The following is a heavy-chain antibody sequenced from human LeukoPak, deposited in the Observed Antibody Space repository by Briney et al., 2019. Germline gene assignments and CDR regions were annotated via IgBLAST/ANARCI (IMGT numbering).Heavy chain of an antibody. CDR2: ISSSGDTI. V-gene: IGHV3-11*04. Sequence: GGSLRLSCAASGFTFSDYYMSWIRQAPGKGLEWISYISSSGDTIFYADSVKGRFTISRDNAKNSLYLQMNSLRADDTAVYYCARFHESSPHFDYWGQGTLVTVSS. CDR3: ARFHESSPHFDY. J-gene: IGHJ4*02. D-gene: IGHD3-22*01. CDR1: GFTFSDYY.